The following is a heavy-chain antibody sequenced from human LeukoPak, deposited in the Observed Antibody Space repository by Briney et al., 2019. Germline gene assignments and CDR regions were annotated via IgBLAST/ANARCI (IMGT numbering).Heavy chain of an antibody. CDR1: GFTFSSYG. V-gene: IGHV3-30*18. Sequence: GGTLRLSCAASGFTFSSYGMSWVRQAPGKGLEWVAVISYDGSNKYYADSVKGRFTISRDNSKNTLYLQMNSLRAEDTAVYYCAKGSPWIQLWLLNYWGQGTLVTVSS. D-gene: IGHD5-18*01. CDR2: ISYDGSNK. J-gene: IGHJ4*02. CDR3: AKGSPWIQLWLLNY.